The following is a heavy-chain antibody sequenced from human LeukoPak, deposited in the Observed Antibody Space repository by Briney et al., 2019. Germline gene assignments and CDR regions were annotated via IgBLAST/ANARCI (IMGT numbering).Heavy chain of an antibody. CDR3: AKDLGVLRSGERHPDNWFDS. CDR1: GFTFTNFA. V-gene: IGHV3-33*06. J-gene: IGHJ5*01. Sequence: GGSLRLSCAASGFTFTNFAMHWVRQAPGKGLVWVAVIWSDGSRKEYIDSVKDRFTVSRDNSKNTLYLQMNSLRAEDTALYFCAKDLGVLRSGERHPDNWFDSWGQGTLVIVSS. D-gene: IGHD1-1*01. CDR2: IWSDGSRK.